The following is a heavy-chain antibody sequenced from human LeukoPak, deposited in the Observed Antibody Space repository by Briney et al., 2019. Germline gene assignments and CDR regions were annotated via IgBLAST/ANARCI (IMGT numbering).Heavy chain of an antibody. CDR2: IYYSGST. Sequence: SETLSLTCTVSGGSISSYYWSWLRHPPGKALEWIGYIYYSGSTNYNPSLKSRVTISVDTSKNQFSLKLSSVTAADTAVYYCARTRSGSYWDWGQGTLVTVSS. D-gene: IGHD3-10*01. CDR3: ARTRSGSYWD. V-gene: IGHV4-59*01. J-gene: IGHJ4*02. CDR1: GGSISSYY.